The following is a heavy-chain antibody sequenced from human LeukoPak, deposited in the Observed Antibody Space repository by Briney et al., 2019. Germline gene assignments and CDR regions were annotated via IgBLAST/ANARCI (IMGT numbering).Heavy chain of an antibody. CDR3: ARTGVIEELVSRFDY. J-gene: IGHJ4*02. Sequence: GASVKVSCKASGYTFTSYYMHWVRQAPGQGLEWMGIINPSGGSTSYAQKFQGRVTMTRDTSISTAYMELSRLRSDDTAVYYCARTGVIEELVSRFDYWGQGTLVTVSS. D-gene: IGHD6-6*01. CDR2: INPSGGST. V-gene: IGHV1-46*01. CDR1: GYTFTSYY.